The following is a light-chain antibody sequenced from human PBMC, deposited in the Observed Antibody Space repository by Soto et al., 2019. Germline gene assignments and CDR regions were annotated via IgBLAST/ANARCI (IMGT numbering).Light chain of an antibody. Sequence: EIVLTQSPGTLSLSPGERATLSCRASQTISSTYLSWYQQKPGQAPRLLIYRASIRATGVPDKFSGSGSGTDFTLTISILEPEDFAVYYCQQYDSVPRTFGQGTKVEIK. CDR3: QQYDSVPRT. CDR1: QTISSTY. CDR2: RAS. V-gene: IGKV3-20*01. J-gene: IGKJ1*01.